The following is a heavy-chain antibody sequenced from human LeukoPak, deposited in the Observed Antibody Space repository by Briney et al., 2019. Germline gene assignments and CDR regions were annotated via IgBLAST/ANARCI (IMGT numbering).Heavy chain of an antibody. CDR2: IYYTGST. J-gene: IGHJ4*02. CDR3: ARGSRDGYNYFDY. Sequence: PSETLSLTCTVSGGSISDYYWSWIRQPPGKGLEWIAYIYYTGSTNYSPSLKSRDTISVATSKSQFSLKLTSVTAADTAVYFCARGSRDGYNYFDYWGQGILVTVSS. CDR1: GGSISDYY. V-gene: IGHV4-59*01. D-gene: IGHD5-24*01.